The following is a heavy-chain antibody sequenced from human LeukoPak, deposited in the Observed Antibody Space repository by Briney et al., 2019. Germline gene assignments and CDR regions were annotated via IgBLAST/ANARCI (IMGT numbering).Heavy chain of an antibody. CDR1: GGSISSYY. J-gene: IGHJ4*02. CDR2: IYYSGST. CDR3: AREQQNPWSPLDY. Sequence: PSETLSLTCTVSGGSISSYYWSWIRQPPGKGLEWIGYIYYSGSTNYNPSLKSRVTISVDTSKNQFSLKLSSVTAADTAVYYCAREQQNPWSPLDYWGQGTLVTVSS. D-gene: IGHD1-26*01. V-gene: IGHV4-59*01.